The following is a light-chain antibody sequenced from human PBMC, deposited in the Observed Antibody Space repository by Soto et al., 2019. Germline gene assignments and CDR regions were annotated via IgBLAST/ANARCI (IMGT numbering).Light chain of an antibody. CDR2: SNS. V-gene: IGLV1-44*01. Sequence: QSVLTQPPSASGTPGQRVTISCSGSSSNIGRNTVNWYQQLPGTAPKRLIYSNSQRPSGVPDRFSGSKSGTSASLAISGLQSEDEADYYCAAWDDSLNGSYVFGTGTKLT. CDR3: AAWDDSLNGSYV. CDR1: SSNIGRNT. J-gene: IGLJ1*01.